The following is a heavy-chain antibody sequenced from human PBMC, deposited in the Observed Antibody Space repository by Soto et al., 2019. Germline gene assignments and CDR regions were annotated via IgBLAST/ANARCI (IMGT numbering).Heavy chain of an antibody. CDR2: IHNSGTT. CDR1: GGSISSGDYY. V-gene: IGHV4-31*03. Sequence: SETLSLTCTVSGGSISSGDYYWSWIRQHPGKDLEWIGYIHNSGTTYYIPPLKSRVTMSVDTSKNQLSLKVTSVTAADTAVYYCARGVTFGGVIAPRFDPWGQGTLVTVSS. CDR3: ARGVTFGGVIAPRFDP. J-gene: IGHJ5*02. D-gene: IGHD3-16*02.